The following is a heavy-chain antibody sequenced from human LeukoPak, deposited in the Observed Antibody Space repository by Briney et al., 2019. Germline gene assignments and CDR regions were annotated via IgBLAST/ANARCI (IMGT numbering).Heavy chain of an antibody. CDR1: GFSLSTSGVG. D-gene: IGHD4-17*01. J-gene: IGHJ4*02. CDR3: AHRLKYGDYIYFDY. V-gene: IGHV2-5*02. Sequence: SGPTLVKPTQTLTLTCTFSGFSLSTSGVGVGWIRQPPGKALEWLALIYWDDDKRYSPSLKSRLTITKDTSKNQVVLTMTNMDPVDTTTYYCAHRLKYGDYIYFDYWGQGTLVTVSS. CDR2: IYWDDDK.